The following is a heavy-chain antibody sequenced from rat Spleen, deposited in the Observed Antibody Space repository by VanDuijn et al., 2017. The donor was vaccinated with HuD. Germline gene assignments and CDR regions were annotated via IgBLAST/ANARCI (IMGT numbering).Heavy chain of an antibody. CDR1: GYSITSSYN. D-gene: IGHD1-12*02. CDR2: INTVGST. J-gene: IGHJ2*01. V-gene: IGHV3-3*01. Sequence: EVQLQESGPGLVKLSQSLSLTCPVTGYSITSSYNWTWIRKFPGNKLEWMGYINTVGSTNYNPSLKSRISITRDTSKNQFFLQVKSVTTEDTANYYCARRRYDGTYYLYWGQGVMVTVSS. CDR3: ARRRYDGTYYLY.